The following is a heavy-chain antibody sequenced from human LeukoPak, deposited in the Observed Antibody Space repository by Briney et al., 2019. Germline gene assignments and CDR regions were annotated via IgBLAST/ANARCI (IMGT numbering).Heavy chain of an antibody. D-gene: IGHD3-10*01. CDR2: VQPDGSAA. Sequence: PGGSLRLSCAASGFTFSSYWMTWVRQAPGKGLEWVANVQPDGSAAYYADSVKGRFTISRDNAGNSLYLQMNSLRAEDTAVYSCARDYYASGSHDYWGQGTLVTVSS. V-gene: IGHV3-7*01. J-gene: IGHJ4*02. CDR3: ARDYYASGSHDY. CDR1: GFTFSSYW.